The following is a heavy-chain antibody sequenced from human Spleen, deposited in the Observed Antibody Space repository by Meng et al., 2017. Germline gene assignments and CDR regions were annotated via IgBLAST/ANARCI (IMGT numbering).Heavy chain of an antibody. Sequence: QVQVVQSGAEVKMPGASVKVSCKASGYTFTDYDVNWVRQAAGQGLEWMGWINTITGDPTYAQGFTGRFVFSLDTSVSTAYLQINNLKTDDTAVYYCTRGSLEANEDPGWGQGTLVTVSS. J-gene: IGHJ4*02. CDR3: TRGSLEANEDPG. V-gene: IGHV7-4-1*02. CDR2: INTITGDP. CDR1: GYTFTDYD.